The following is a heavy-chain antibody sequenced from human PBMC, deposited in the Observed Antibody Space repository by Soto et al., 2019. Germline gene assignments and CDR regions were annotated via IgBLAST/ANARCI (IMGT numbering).Heavy chain of an antibody. V-gene: IGHV3-21*01. Sequence: GGSLRLSCAASGFTFSSYSMNWVRQAPGKGLEWVSSISSSSSYIYYADSVKGRFTISRDNAKYSLYLQMNSLRAEDTAVYYCARDGGVVTLGVGAFDIWGQGTMVTVSS. CDR2: ISSSSSYI. CDR1: GFTFSSYS. D-gene: IGHD2-2*01. CDR3: ARDGGVVTLGVGAFDI. J-gene: IGHJ3*02.